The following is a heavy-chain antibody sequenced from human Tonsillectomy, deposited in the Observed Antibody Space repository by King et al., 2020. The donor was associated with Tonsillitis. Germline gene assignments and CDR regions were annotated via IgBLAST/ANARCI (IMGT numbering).Heavy chain of an antibody. CDR3: AMGPWVLPSVPDY. CDR1: GVTFSRHA. J-gene: IGHJ4*02. Sequence: VQLVESGGGVVQPGRSLRVSCSASGVTFSRHAMHWVRQAPGKGLEWVAVTLYDGSDEYYADSVKGRFTNSRDNSKNTLYLQMNSLRVDDMSGYFCAMGPWVLPSVPDYWGQGILVTVSS. V-gene: IGHV3-30-3*01. D-gene: IGHD1-26*01. CDR2: TLYDGSDE.